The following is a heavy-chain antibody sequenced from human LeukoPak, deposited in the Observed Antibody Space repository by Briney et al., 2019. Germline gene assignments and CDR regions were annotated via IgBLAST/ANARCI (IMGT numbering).Heavy chain of an antibody. CDR1: GFTFSSYW. CDR2: IKSDGSST. Sequence: PGGSLRLSCAASGFTFSSYWMHWVRQAPGKGLVWVSRIKSDGSSTSYADSVKGRFTISRDDAKNTLYLQMNSLRAGDTAVYYCARDRGGGHMDVWGKGTTVTISS. J-gene: IGHJ6*03. V-gene: IGHV3-74*01. CDR3: ARDRGGGHMDV. D-gene: IGHD2-15*01.